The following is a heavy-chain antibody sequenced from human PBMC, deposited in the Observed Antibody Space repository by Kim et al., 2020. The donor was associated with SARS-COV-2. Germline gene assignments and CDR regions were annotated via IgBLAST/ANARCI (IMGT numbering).Heavy chain of an antibody. CDR3: ARPRGDYGSGSYWLPYFDY. CDR2: INAGNGNT. Sequence: ASVKVSCKASGYTFTSYAMHWVRQAPGQRLEWMGWINAGNGNTKYSQKFQGRVTITRDTSASTAYMELSSLRSEDTAVYYCARPRGDYGSGSYWLPYFDYWGQGTLVTVSS. CDR1: GYTFTSYA. J-gene: IGHJ4*02. D-gene: IGHD3-10*01. V-gene: IGHV1-3*01.